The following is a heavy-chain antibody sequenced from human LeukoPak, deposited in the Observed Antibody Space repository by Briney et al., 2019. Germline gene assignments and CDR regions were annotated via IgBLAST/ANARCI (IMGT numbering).Heavy chain of an antibody. CDR1: GGSISSGGYS. CDR2: IYHSGST. V-gene: IGHV4-30-2*01. Sequence: SETLSLTCAVSGGSISSGGYSWRWIRQPPGKGLEWIGYIYHSGSTYYNPSLKSRVTISVDRSKNQFSLKLSSATAADTAVYYCASSSSWSEFDPWGQGTLVTVSS. CDR3: ASSSSWSEFDP. D-gene: IGHD6-13*01. J-gene: IGHJ5*02.